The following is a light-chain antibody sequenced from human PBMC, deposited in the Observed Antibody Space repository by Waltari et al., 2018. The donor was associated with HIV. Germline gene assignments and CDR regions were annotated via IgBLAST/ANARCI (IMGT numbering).Light chain of an antibody. CDR1: GSNIGTYS. V-gene: IGLV1-47*01. CDR2: MNE. Sequence: QSVVTQPPSASGTPGQRVTISCSGSGSNIGTYSVNWYQHFPGTAPKLLIYMNEHRPSGVPGRFSGSQSGTSASRAISGLQYDDEADYYCAVWDDSLGGAVFGGGTKLTVL. J-gene: IGLJ2*01. CDR3: AVWDDSLGGAV.